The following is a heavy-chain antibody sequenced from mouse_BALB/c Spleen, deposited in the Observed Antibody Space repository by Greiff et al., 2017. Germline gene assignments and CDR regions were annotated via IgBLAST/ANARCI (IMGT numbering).Heavy chain of an antibody. CDR3: ARSAVGSRAWFAY. J-gene: IGHJ3*01. D-gene: IGHD1-1*02. CDR2: IYPGNVNT. CDR1: GYTFTSYY. Sequence: QVQLKESGPELVKPGASVRISCKASGYTFTSYYIHWVKQRPGQGLEWIGWIYPGNVNTKYNEKFKGKATLTADKSSSTAYMQLSSLTSEDSAVYFCARSAVGSRAWFAYWGQGTLVTVSA. V-gene: IGHV1S56*01.